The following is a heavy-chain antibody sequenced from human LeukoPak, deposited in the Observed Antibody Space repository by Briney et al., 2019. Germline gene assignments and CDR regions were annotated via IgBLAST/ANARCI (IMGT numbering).Heavy chain of an antibody. Sequence: SETLSLTCTVSGGSISGYYWSWIRQPPGKGLEWIGEINHSGSTNYNPSLKSRVTISVDTSKNQFSLKLSSVTAADTAVYYCARGTMVRGVNYWGQGTLVTVSS. CDR2: INHSGST. V-gene: IGHV4-34*01. CDR3: ARGTMVRGVNY. J-gene: IGHJ4*02. D-gene: IGHD3-10*01. CDR1: GGSISGYY.